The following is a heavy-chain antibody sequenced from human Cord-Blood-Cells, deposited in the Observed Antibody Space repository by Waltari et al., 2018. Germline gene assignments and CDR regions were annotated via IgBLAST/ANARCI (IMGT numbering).Heavy chain of an antibody. V-gene: IGHV3-30*18. CDR1: GFTFSSYG. D-gene: IGHD7-27*01. CDR2: ISYDGSNK. Sequence: QPGRSLRLSCAASGFTFSSYGMHWVRQAPGKGLEWVAVISYDGSNKYYADSVKGRFTISRDNSKNTLYLQMNSLRAEDTAVYYCAKDGYWGLEDYWGQGTLVTVSS. J-gene: IGHJ4*02. CDR3: AKDGYWGLEDY.